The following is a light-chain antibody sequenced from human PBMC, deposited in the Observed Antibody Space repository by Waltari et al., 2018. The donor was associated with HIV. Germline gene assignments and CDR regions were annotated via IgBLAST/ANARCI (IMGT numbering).Light chain of an antibody. CDR3: ATWDDSLSGVV. CDR1: SSNIGSDY. J-gene: IGLJ2*01. CDR2: RDY. V-gene: IGLV1-47*01. Sequence: QSVLTQPPSASATPGQRVTISCSGGSSNIGSDYVCWFQQLPGMAPRLLINRDYQRPEGVPGRFSCSKSGNSASLAISGLRAEDEANYYCATWDDSLSGVVYGGGTKVTVL.